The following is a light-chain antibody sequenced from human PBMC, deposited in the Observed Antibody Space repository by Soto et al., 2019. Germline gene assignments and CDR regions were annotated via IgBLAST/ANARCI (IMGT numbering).Light chain of an antibody. V-gene: IGLV2-8*01. CDR3: SSYTNINTRACV. CDR2: EVT. Sequence: QSALTQPPSASGSPGQSVTISCTGTSSDVGGYHYVSWYQQHPGKAPKLMIHEVTKRPSGVPDRFSGSKSGNTASLTVSGLQGEDEAEYYCSSYTNINTRACVFGTGTKLTVL. J-gene: IGLJ1*01. CDR1: SSDVGGYHY.